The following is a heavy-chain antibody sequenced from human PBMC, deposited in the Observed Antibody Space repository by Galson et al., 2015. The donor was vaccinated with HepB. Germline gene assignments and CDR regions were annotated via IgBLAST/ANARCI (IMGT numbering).Heavy chain of an antibody. Sequence: SLRLSCAASGVTIPSYSMNWVRKAPGKGLEWLAYISAGSTTIYYADSVKGRFTISRDNAMNFLYLHMNSLRGEDTAVYYCARNPSSYDYYNMDVWGHGTTVTVSS. CDR1: GVTIPSYS. CDR3: ARNPSSYDYYNMDV. V-gene: IGHV3-48*01. J-gene: IGHJ6*02. CDR2: ISAGSTTI.